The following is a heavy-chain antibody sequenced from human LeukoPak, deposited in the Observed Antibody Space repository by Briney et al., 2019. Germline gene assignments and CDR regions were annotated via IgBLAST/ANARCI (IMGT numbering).Heavy chain of an antibody. CDR2: IHYSEST. CDR3: ASRSGSFSDALDI. Sequence: PSETLSLTCTVSGGSIRSYYWGWIRQPPGKGLEWIGYIHYSESTKYNPSLKSRVTMSVDTSKNQFSLKLSSVTAADTAVYYCASRSGSFSDALDIWGQGHWSPSLQ. J-gene: IGHJ3*02. D-gene: IGHD3-10*01. CDR1: GGSIRSYY. V-gene: IGHV4-59*08.